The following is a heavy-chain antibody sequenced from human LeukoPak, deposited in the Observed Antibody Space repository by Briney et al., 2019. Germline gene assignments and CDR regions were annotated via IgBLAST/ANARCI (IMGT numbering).Heavy chain of an antibody. CDR2: ISYDGSNK. J-gene: IGHJ3*02. V-gene: IGHV3-30*03. CDR1: GFIFSTYG. D-gene: IGHD1-26*01. Sequence: GRSLRLSCAASGFIFSTYGMHWVRQAPGKGLEWVAVISYDGSNKYYADSVKGRFTISRDNSKNTLYLQMNSLRAEDTAVYYCARDLDGRWDAFDIWGQGTMVTVSS. CDR3: ARDLDGRWDAFDI.